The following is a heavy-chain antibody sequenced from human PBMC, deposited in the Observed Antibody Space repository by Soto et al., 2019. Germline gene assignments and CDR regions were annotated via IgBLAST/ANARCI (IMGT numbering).Heavy chain of an antibody. CDR1: GGSISSHY. Sequence: SETLSLTCTVSGGSISSHYWTWIRQSPGKGLEWIGYIYYSGSTNYNPSLKGRVTISVDTSKNQFSLKLSSVTAADTAVYYCAKWRASGMGGYYYYYMDVWGKGTTVTVSS. CDR2: IYYSGST. V-gene: IGHV4-59*11. J-gene: IGHJ6*03. D-gene: IGHD3-10*01. CDR3: AKWRASGMGGYYYYYMDV.